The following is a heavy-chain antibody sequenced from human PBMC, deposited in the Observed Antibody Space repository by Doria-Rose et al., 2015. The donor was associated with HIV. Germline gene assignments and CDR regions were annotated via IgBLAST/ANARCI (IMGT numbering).Heavy chain of an antibody. CDR3: ARGGTRWPFDY. V-gene: IGHV1-8*02. J-gene: IGHJ4*02. Sequence: QVQLVQSGTEVKKPGASVKVSCKASGYTFTNYDVTWVRQATGHGLEWMGWMNPNSTNTGYAQKFQGRVTMTRDTSISTAYMELSSLTSEDTAVYYCARGGTRWPFDYWGRGTLVTVSS. CDR2: MNPNSTNT. D-gene: IGHD4-17*01. CDR1: GYTFTNYD.